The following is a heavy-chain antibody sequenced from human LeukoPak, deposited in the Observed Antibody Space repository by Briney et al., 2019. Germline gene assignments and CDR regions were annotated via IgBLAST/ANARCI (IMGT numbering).Heavy chain of an antibody. V-gene: IGHV4-34*01. J-gene: IGHJ5*02. D-gene: IGHD2-2*01. CDR3: ARVVVVVPAANRRGHWFDP. CDR1: GGSFSGYY. CDR2: INHSGST. Sequence: SETLSLTCAVYGGSFSGYYWSWIRQPPGKGLEWIGEINHSGSTNYNLSLKSRVTISVDTSKNQFSLKLSSVTAADTAVYYCARVVVVVPAANRRGHWFDPWGQGTLVTVSS.